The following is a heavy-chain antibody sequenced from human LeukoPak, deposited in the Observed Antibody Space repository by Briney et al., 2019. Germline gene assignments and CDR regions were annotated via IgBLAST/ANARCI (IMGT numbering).Heavy chain of an antibody. Sequence: PGGSLRLSCSGSGFNFTMSAMSWVRQAPGKGLAWVSGISASGGDTSYADSARGRFTISRDNSKNTLYLQMNSLRADDTAVYYCASARALYGYSGYDEPYFDYWGQGTLVTVSS. CDR2: ISASGGDT. V-gene: IGHV3-23*01. CDR3: ASARALYGYSGYDEPYFDY. J-gene: IGHJ4*02. CDR1: GFNFTMSA. D-gene: IGHD5-12*01.